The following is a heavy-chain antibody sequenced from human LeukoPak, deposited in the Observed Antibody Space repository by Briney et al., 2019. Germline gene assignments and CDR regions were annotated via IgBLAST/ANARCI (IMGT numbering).Heavy chain of an antibody. CDR2: IYHSGST. Sequence: SETLSLTCAVSGGSISGGGYSWSWIRQPPGKGLEWIGYIYHSGSTYYNPSLKSRVTISVDRSKNQFSLKLSSVTAADTAVYYCARARFSGYDYWGQGTLVTVSS. CDR3: ARARFSGYDY. D-gene: IGHD5-12*01. J-gene: IGHJ4*02. CDR1: GGSISGGGYS. V-gene: IGHV4-30-2*01.